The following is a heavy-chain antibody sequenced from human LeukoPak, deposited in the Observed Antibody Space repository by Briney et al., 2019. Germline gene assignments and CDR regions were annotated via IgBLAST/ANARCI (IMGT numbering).Heavy chain of an antibody. CDR2: IYYSGST. V-gene: IGHV4-30-4*01. CDR3: ARGGDYAFSFDL. D-gene: IGHD4-17*01. CDR1: AGSSSGGDDY. J-gene: IGHJ2*01. Sequence: TLSLTCTISAGSSSGGDDYRCWIRQPPWKGLEWIGYIYYSGSTYYNPSLKSRVTISVDTSKNQFSLNLSSVTAADTAVYYCARGGDYAFSFDLWGRGTLVTVSS.